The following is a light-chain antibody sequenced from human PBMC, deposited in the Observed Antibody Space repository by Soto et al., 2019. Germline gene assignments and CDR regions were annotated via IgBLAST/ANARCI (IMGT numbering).Light chain of an antibody. J-gene: IGLJ2*01. CDR1: SSDVGGYNY. CDR3: CSYAGSYTVV. CDR2: DVS. V-gene: IGLV2-11*01. Sequence: QSALTQPRSVSGSPGQSVTISCTGTSSDVGGYNYVSWYQQHPGKAPKLMIYDVSKRPSGVTDRFYGSKSGNTASLTISGLHAEDEADDYCCSYAGSYTVVFGGGTKLTVL.